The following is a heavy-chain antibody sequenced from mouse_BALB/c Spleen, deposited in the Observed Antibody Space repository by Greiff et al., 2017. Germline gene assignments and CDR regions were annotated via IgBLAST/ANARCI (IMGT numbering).Heavy chain of an antibody. D-gene: IGHD2-1*01. CDR1: GYTFTSYW. J-gene: IGHJ2*01. Sequence: VQLQQSGAELARPGASVKLSCKASGYTFTSYWMQWVKQRPGQGLEWIGAIYPGDGDTRYTQKFKGKATLTADKSSSTAYMQLSSLASEDSAVYYCARSRIYYGNYFDYWGQGTTLTVSS. CDR2: IYPGDGDT. CDR3: ARSRIYYGNYFDY. V-gene: IGHV1-87*01.